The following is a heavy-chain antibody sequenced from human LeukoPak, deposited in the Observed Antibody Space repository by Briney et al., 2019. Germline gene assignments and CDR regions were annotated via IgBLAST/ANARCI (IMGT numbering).Heavy chain of an antibody. D-gene: IGHD3-10*01. CDR2: IKSKTDGGTT. V-gene: IGHV3-15*01. J-gene: IGHJ4*02. CDR1: GFTFSNAW. CDR3: TTESTFTMVRGLLGQFDY. Sequence: GGSLRLSCAASGFTFSNAWMSWVRQAPGKGLEWVGRIKSKTDGGTTDYAAPVKGRFTISRDDSKNTLYLQMNSLKTEDTAVYYCTTESTFTMVRGLLGQFDYWGQGTLVTVSS.